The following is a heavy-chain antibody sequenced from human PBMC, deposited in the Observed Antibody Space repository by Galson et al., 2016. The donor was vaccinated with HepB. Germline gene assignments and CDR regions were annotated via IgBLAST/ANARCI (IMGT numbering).Heavy chain of an antibody. CDR3: AGYNWNEKGMNV. Sequence: ETLSLTCAVSGDSIYSYYWSWIRQPPGKGLEWIGYSYYGGITNYNPSLKSRVTISVDASKNHFSLKLSSVTAADTAVYYCAGYNWNEKGMNVWGKGTTVTVSS. V-gene: IGHV4-59*01. D-gene: IGHD1-20*01. J-gene: IGHJ6*04. CDR2: SYYGGIT. CDR1: GDSIYSYY.